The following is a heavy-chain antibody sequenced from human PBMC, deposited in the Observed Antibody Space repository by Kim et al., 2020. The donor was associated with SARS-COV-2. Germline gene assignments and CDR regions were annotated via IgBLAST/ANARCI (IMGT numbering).Heavy chain of an antibody. J-gene: IGHJ4*02. CDR2: IYSGGSS. CDR3: ARDRVTADMGY. CDR1: GFSVSSYY. D-gene: IGHD2-21*02. Sequence: GGSLRLSCAASGFSVSSYYMSWVRQAPGKGLEWVSIIYSGGSSYYADSVKGGFIISRDKSKNTLYLQMSSLRAEDTAVYYCARDRVTADMGYWGQGTLVTVSS. V-gene: IGHV3-66*01.